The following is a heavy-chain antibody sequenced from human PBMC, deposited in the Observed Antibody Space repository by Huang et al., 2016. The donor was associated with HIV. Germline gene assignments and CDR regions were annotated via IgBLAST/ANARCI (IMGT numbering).Heavy chain of an antibody. J-gene: IGHJ4*02. Sequence: QVQLVQSGAEVKKPGSSVKVSCKASGGSFRNFAIGWVRQAPGQGLEWMGVIIPTLGTANYAQKFKGRGTIIADESTSTAYMELSSLRSEDTAVYYCATVDYYDTSGPQRGYFDNWGQGTLVTVSS. CDR2: IIPTLGTA. D-gene: IGHD3-22*01. V-gene: IGHV1-69*01. CDR3: ATVDYYDTSGPQRGYFDN. CDR1: GGSFRNFA.